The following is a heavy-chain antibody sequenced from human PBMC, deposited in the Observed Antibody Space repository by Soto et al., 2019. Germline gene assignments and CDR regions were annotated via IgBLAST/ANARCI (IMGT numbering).Heavy chain of an antibody. Sequence: QVHLLESGPGLVKPSQTLSLTCSVSGDSISTVDYFWAWIRQPPGQALEYIGYIYKSTTTYYNPSCESRFATSLDTSKSQFSLTVTSVTAADTAVYFCARGRYCHTGRCLPNWFDSRAQGPLVTVSS. CDR3: ARGRYCHTGRCLPNWFDS. CDR1: GDSISTVDYF. D-gene: IGHD2-15*01. V-gene: IGHV4-30-4*01. CDR2: IYKSTTT. J-gene: IGHJ5*01.